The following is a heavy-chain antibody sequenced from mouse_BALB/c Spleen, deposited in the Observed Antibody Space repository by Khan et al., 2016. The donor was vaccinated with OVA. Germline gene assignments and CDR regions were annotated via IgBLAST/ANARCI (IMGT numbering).Heavy chain of an antibody. CDR1: GFNIKDTY. J-gene: IGHJ3*01. V-gene: IGHV14-3*02. Sequence: EVKLLESGAELVKPGASVKLSCTASGFNIKDTYMHWVKQRPEQGLEWIGRIDPANGNTKYDPKFQGKATITADTSSNTAYLQLSSLTSEDTAVYYCARDDGNFFAYWGQGTLVTVSA. CDR2: IDPANGNT. D-gene: IGHD2-3*01. CDR3: ARDDGNFFAY.